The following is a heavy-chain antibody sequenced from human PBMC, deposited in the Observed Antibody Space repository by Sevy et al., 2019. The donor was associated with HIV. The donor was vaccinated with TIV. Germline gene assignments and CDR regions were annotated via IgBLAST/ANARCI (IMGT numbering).Heavy chain of an antibody. J-gene: IGHJ4*02. V-gene: IGHV3-30*02. CDR3: ASDILTGSDY. CDR2: IFYDGSDE. Sequence: GGSLRLSCAASGFTFSSYGMHWVRHAPGKGLEWVAFIFYDGSDEYYADSAKGRFTISRDNSKNTLYLQMNSLRAADTAVYYCASDILTGSDYWGQGTLVTVSS. CDR1: GFTFSSYG. D-gene: IGHD3-9*01.